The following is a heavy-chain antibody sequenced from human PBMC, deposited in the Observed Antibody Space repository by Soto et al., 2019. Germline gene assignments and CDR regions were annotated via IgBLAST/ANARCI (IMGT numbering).Heavy chain of an antibody. V-gene: IGHV3-21*01. Sequence: GGSLRLSCAASGFTFSSYSMNWVRQAPGKGLEWVSSISSSSSYIYYADSVKGRFTISRDNAKNSLYLQMNSLRAEDTAVYYCASGPSGDDILSGYYSWYFDLWGRGTLVTVSS. D-gene: IGHD3-9*01. CDR3: ASGPSGDDILSGYYSWYFDL. J-gene: IGHJ2*01. CDR2: ISSSSSYI. CDR1: GFTFSSYS.